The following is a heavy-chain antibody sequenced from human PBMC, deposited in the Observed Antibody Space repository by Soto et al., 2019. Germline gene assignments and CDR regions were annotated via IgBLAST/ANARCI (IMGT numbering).Heavy chain of an antibody. CDR3: AREVRDGYNPGSLFDY. V-gene: IGHV1-2*02. CDR2: INPNSGGT. D-gene: IGHD5-12*01. CDR1: GYTFTGYY. J-gene: IGHJ4*02. Sequence: QVQLVQSGAEVKKPGASVKVSCKASGYTFTGYYMHWVRQAPGQGLEWMGWINPNSGGTNYAQKFQGRVTITADESTSTAYMELSSLRSEDTAVYYCAREVRDGYNPGSLFDYWGQGTLVTVSS.